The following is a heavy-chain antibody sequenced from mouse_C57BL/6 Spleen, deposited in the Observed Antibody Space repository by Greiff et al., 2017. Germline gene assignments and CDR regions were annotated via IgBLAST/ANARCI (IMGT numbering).Heavy chain of an antibody. CDR3: ARAVVALYYAMDY. J-gene: IGHJ4*01. V-gene: IGHV1-82*01. Sequence: QVQLQQSGPELVKPGASVKISCKASGYAFSSSWMNWVKQRPGKGLEWIGRIYPGDGDTNYNGKFKGKATLTADKSSSTAYMQLSSLTSEDSAVYFCARAVVALYYAMDYWGQGTSVTVSS. CDR1: GYAFSSSW. CDR2: IYPGDGDT. D-gene: IGHD1-1*01.